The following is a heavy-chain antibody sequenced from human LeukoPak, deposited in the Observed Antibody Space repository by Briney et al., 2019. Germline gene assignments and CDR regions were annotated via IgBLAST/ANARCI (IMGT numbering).Heavy chain of an antibody. CDR3: AKDSNYYDSSGYYYKRLHDAFDI. Sequence: GGSLRLSCAASGFTFSSYAMSWVRQAPGKGLEWVSAISGSGGSTYYADSVKGRFTISRDNSKNTLYLQMNSLRAEDTAVYYCAKDSNYYDSSGYYYKRLHDAFDIWGQGTMVTVSP. CDR1: GFTFSSYA. J-gene: IGHJ3*02. CDR2: ISGSGGST. D-gene: IGHD3-22*01. V-gene: IGHV3-23*01.